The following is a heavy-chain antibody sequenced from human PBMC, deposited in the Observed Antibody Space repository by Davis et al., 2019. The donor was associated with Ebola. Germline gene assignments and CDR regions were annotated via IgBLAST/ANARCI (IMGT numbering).Heavy chain of an antibody. CDR1: GFTFSSYA. CDR2: ISGSGGST. V-gene: IGHV3-23*01. Sequence: GESLKISCAASGFTFSSYAMSWVRQAPGKGLEWVSAISGSGGSTYYADSVKGRFTISRDNSKNTLYLQMNSLRAEDTAVYYCAKDAGLVVPWYFDYWGQGTLDTVSS. CDR3: AKDAGLVVPWYFDY. D-gene: IGHD2-15*01. J-gene: IGHJ4*02.